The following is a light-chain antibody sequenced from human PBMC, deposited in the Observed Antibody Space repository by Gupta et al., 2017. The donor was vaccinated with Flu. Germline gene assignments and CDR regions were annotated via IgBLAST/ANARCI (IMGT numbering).Light chain of an antibody. V-gene: IGKV3-11*01. Sequence: EIVLTQSPATLSLSPGERATLSCRASQSVSSYLAWYQQKPGQAPRLLIYDASNRATGIPARFSGSGSGKDLTLTITSREQEDFAVYYCHQPTNWPRNTFGQGTLMEIK. J-gene: IGKJ5*01. CDR3: HQPTNWPRNT. CDR2: DAS. CDR1: QSVSSY.